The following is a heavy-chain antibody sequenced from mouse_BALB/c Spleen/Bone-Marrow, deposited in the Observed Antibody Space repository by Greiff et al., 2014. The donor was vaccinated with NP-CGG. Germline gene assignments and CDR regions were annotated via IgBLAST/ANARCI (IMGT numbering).Heavy chain of an antibody. CDR2: ISGGGSYT. CDR1: GFSFNSYG. Sequence: EVPVVESGGGLVKSGGSLKLSCAASGFSFNSYGMSWVRQTPEKRLEWVATISGGGSYTFYPDSVKGRFTISRDNAKNNLYLQLSSLRSEDTALYYCARHAYYDQTEVSFVYWGQGTLVTVSA. J-gene: IGHJ3*01. V-gene: IGHV5-9-2*01. CDR3: ARHAYYDQTEVSFVY. D-gene: IGHD2-4*01.